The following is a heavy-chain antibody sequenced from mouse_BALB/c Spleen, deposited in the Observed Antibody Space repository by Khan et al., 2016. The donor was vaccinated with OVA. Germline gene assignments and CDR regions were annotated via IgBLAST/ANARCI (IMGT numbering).Heavy chain of an antibody. CDR3: ARGNYYGSSSWVGY. CDR2: ILPGSGRN. D-gene: IGHD1-1*01. J-gene: IGHJ3*01. Sequence: QIQLVQSGAELMKPGASVKISCKATGYTFSSYWIEWVKQRPGHGLEWNGEILPGSGRNNYNEKFKGKATFTADTSSNTAYMQLSNLTSDDSAVYYCARGNYYGSSSWVGYWGQGTLVTVSA. CDR1: GYTFSSYW. V-gene: IGHV1-9*01.